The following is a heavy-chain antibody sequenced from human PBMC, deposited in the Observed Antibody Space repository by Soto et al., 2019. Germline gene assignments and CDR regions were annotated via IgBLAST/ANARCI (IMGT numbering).Heavy chain of an antibody. J-gene: IGHJ3*01. CDR2: MWHSGST. CDR3: ARSLVYDYESGGGDAVDV. V-gene: IGHV4-30-2*01. CDR1: GGSISSGDSS. D-gene: IGHD3-22*01. Sequence: HLQLQESGAGLVKPSQTLSLTCAVSGGSISSGDSSWTWIRQPPGKGLEWIGYMWHSGSTYYNPSLKSRITIAVDRSNNHFSPKLRSVTAAGTAVYYGARSLVYDYESGGGDAVDVWGQGTMVTVSS.